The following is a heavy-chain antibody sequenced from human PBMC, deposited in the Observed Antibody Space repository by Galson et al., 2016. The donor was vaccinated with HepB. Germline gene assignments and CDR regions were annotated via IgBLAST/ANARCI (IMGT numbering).Heavy chain of an antibody. CDR1: GFTFSSYA. CDR3: AKMGGVCSSATCYRADR. Sequence: SLRLSCAASGFTFSSYAMTWVRQAPGQGLEWVSAIIGSGDRTYYADSVKGRFTISRDNSKNTLYLQMNSLRAEDTAVYYCAKMGGVCSSATCYRADRWGQGTLVTVSS. V-gene: IGHV3-23*01. J-gene: IGHJ5*02. CDR2: IIGSGDRT. D-gene: IGHD2-2*01.